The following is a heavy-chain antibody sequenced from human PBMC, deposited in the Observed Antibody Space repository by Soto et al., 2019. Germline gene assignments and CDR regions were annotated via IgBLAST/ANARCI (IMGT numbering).Heavy chain of an antibody. Sequence: QVQVVESGGGVVQPGRSLRLSCAASGFTFSNCAMHWVRQAPGKGLAWVAVISYDATDTYYADSVKGRFTISRDNSKNPLYLQMNSLRAEDTAVYYCAREALGSSGWLDYWGQGTLVTVSS. D-gene: IGHD6-19*01. J-gene: IGHJ4*02. CDR1: GFTFSNCA. CDR3: AREALGSSGWLDY. CDR2: ISYDATDT. V-gene: IGHV3-30-3*01.